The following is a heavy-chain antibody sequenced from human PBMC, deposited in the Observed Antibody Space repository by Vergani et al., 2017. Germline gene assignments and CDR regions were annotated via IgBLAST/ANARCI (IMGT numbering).Heavy chain of an antibody. CDR2: ISYDGSNK. D-gene: IGHD6-19*01. J-gene: IGHJ4*02. V-gene: IGHV3-30*03. Sequence: QVQLVESGGGVVQPGRSLRLSCAASGFPFSSYGMHWVRRAPGKGLEWVAFISYDGSNKYYADSVKGRFTISRDNSKNTLYRQLNSLRAEDTAVYYCATASGIAVDHFDYWGQGTLVTVSS. CDR1: GFPFSSYG. CDR3: ATASGIAVDHFDY.